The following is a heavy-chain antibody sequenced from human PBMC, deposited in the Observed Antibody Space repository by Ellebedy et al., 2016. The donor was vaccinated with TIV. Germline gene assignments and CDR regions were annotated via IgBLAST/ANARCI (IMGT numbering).Heavy chain of an antibody. CDR3: VGDWFDP. CDR1: GFTFSNYW. J-gene: IGHJ5*02. CDR2: IKQDGTEK. Sequence: GESLKISCAASGFTFSNYWMSWVRQAPGKGLEWVANIKQDGTEKYYVDSVKGRFTISRDNAKNSLYLQMNSLRAEDTAVYYCVGDWFDPWGQGTLVTVSS. V-gene: IGHV3-7*03.